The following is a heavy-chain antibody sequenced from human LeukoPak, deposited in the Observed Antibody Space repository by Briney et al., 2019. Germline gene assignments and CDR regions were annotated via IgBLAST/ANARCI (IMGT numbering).Heavy chain of an antibody. J-gene: IGHJ4*02. Sequence: PVRSLRLSCAASGVTFSSDGMHWGRQAPGKGLEWGAVICYDGSNKYYADTVKGRFTISRDNSKNTLYLQMNSLRAEDTAVYYCAKDSNNRFLEWSSQEDYFDYWGQGTLVTVSS. CDR3: AKDSNNRFLEWSSQEDYFDY. CDR2: ICYDGSNK. D-gene: IGHD3-3*01. CDR1: GVTFSSDG. V-gene: IGHV3-33*06.